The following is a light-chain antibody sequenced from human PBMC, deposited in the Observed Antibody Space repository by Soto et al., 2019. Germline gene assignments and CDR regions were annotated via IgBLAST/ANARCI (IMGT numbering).Light chain of an antibody. CDR3: QQYGNSPWT. J-gene: IGKJ1*01. CDR1: QSVSSSY. CDR2: GAS. V-gene: IGKV3-20*01. Sequence: EIVLTQSPGTLSLSPGERATLSCRASQSVSSSYLAWYQQKPGQAPRLLIYGASGRATGTPDRFSGSGSGTDFSLTISRLEPEDFAVYYCQQYGNSPWTFGQGTKVDNK.